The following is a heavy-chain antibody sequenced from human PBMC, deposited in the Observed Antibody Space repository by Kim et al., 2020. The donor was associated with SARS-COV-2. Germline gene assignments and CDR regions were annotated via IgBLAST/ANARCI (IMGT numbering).Heavy chain of an antibody. CDR1: GYTFTSYD. CDR2: MNPNSGNT. CDR3: ARGAGPLTTVNSHYGMDV. Sequence: ASVKVSCKASGYTFTSYDINWVRQATGQGLEWMGWMNPNSGNTGYAQKFQGRVTMTRNTSISTAYMELSSLRSEDTAVYYCARGAGPLTTVNSHYGMDVWGQGTTVTVSS. V-gene: IGHV1-8*01. J-gene: IGHJ6*02. D-gene: IGHD4-4*01.